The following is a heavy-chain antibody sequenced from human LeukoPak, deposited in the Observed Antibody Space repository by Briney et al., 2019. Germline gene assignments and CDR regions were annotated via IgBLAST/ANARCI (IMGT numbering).Heavy chain of an antibody. CDR3: ARGSSSSSWYFDY. CDR1: GDSVSSNSAT. D-gene: IGHD6-13*01. Sequence: SQTLSLTCAISGDSVSSNSATWTWIRQSPSRGLEWLGRTYYRSEWYNDYAVSVKSRITINPDTSKNQFSLQLNSVTPEDTAVYYCARGSSSSSWYFDYWGQGTLVTVSS. V-gene: IGHV6-1*01. CDR2: TYYRSEWYN. J-gene: IGHJ4*02.